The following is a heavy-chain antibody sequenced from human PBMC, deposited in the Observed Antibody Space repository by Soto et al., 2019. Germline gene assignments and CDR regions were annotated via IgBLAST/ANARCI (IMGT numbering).Heavy chain of an antibody. D-gene: IGHD6-13*01. V-gene: IGHV3-74*01. Sequence: GGSLRLSCEASGFIFTNFWIHWVRQVPGKGLVWVSRIDTSGSSTSYADSVKGRFTISRDNAKNTVSLQMNSLRAEDTGVYYCAKDSWYFDLWSQGSLVTSPQ. CDR1: GFIFTNFW. CDR2: IDTSGSST. CDR3: AKDSWYFDL. J-gene: IGHJ4*02.